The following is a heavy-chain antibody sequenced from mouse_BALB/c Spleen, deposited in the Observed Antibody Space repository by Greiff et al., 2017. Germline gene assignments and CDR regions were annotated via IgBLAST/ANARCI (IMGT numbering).Heavy chain of an antibody. Sequence: EVKLMESGGGLVQPGGSLRLSCATSGFTFTDYYMSWVRQPPGKALEWLGFIRNKANGYTTEYSASVKGRFTISRDNSQSILYLQMNTLRAEDSATYYCARASSYYRDDGGYAMDYWGQGTSVTVSS. J-gene: IGHJ4*01. V-gene: IGHV7-3*02. CDR2: IRNKANGYTT. CDR1: GFTFTDYY. CDR3: ARASSYYRDDGGYAMDY. D-gene: IGHD2-14*01.